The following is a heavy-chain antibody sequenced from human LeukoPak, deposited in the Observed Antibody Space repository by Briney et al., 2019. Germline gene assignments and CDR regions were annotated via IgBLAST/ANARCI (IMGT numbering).Heavy chain of an antibody. D-gene: IGHD6-13*01. CDR1: GGSISGYY. V-gene: IGHV4-59*08. CDR2: IHYTGST. CDR3: ARNRFAAATFGPYFDS. J-gene: IGHJ4*02. Sequence: PSETLSLTCNISGGSISGYYWSWIRQPPGKKLEWIAYIHYTGSTNYYPSLKSRVTTSLDTSRNQFSLKLTSVTAADTAVYFCARNRFAAATFGPYFDSWGQGILVTVSS.